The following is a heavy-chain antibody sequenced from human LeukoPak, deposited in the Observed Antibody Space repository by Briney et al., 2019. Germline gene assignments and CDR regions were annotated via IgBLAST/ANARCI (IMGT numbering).Heavy chain of an antibody. CDR1: GYTFTSYY. Sequence: GASVKVSCKASGYTFTSYYIHWVRQAPGQGLEWMGIINPTGGSTTYAQKFQGRVTMTRDTSTSTVYMELSSLRSEDTAVYYCARVRISGYSYGYYYYCAMDVWGQGTTVTVSS. J-gene: IGHJ6*02. V-gene: IGHV1-46*01. CDR2: INPTGGST. CDR3: ARVRISGYSYGYYYYCAMDV. D-gene: IGHD5-18*01.